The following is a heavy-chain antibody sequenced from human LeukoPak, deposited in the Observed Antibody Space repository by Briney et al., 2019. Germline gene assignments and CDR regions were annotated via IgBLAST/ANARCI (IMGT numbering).Heavy chain of an antibody. Sequence: SETLSLTCTVSGGSIRSSTYYWGWIRQPPGKGLEWIGSIYYSGSTYYNPPLKSRVTMSVDTSKNQFSLKLNSVTAADTAVYYCARHGHYSGYDLHHEYWGQGTLVTVSS. CDR2: IYYSGST. V-gene: IGHV4-39*01. CDR1: GGSIRSSTYY. J-gene: IGHJ4*02. CDR3: ARHGHYSGYDLHHEY. D-gene: IGHD5-12*01.